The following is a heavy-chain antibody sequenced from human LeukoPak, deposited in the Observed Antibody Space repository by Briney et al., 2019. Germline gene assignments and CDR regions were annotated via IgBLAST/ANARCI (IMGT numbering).Heavy chain of an antibody. D-gene: IGHD3-22*01. CDR1: GFTFSSYA. CDR3: AKDKHYYDSSGSPLDC. J-gene: IGHJ4*02. Sequence: GGSLRLSCAASGFTFSSYAMSWVRQAPGKGLEWVSAITGSGGNTYYADSVKGRFTISRDNAKNSLYLQMNSLRAEDTALYYCAKDKHYYDSSGSPLDCWGQGTLVTVSS. V-gene: IGHV3-23*01. CDR2: ITGSGGNT.